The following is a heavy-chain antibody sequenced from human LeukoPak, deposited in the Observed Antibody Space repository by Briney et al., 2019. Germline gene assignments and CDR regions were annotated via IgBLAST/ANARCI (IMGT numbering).Heavy chain of an antibody. V-gene: IGHV1-2*02. CDR2: INPNSGGT. D-gene: IGHD5-24*01. CDR3: ASDSRTVEMATSDAFDI. CDR1: GYTFTGYY. Sequence: ASVKVSCKASGYTFTGYYMHWVRQAPGQGLEWMGWINPNSGGTNYAQKFQGRVTMTRDTSISTAYMELSRLRSDDTAVYYCASDSRTVEMATSDAFDIWGQGTMVTVSS. J-gene: IGHJ3*02.